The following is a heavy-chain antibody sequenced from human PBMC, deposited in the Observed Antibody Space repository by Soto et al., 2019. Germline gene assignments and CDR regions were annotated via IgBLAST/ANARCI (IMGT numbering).Heavy chain of an antibody. V-gene: IGHV3-23*01. D-gene: IGHD3-3*01. CDR2: ISGSGGST. Sequence: SLRLSCAASGFTFSSYAMSGFRQAPGKGLEWVSAISGSGGSTYYADSVKGRFTISRDNSKNTLYLQMNSLRAEDTAVYYCATTRVGVVIIRPYYYYGMDVWGQGTTVTVSS. CDR3: ATTRVGVVIIRPYYYYGMDV. J-gene: IGHJ6*02. CDR1: GFTFSSYA.